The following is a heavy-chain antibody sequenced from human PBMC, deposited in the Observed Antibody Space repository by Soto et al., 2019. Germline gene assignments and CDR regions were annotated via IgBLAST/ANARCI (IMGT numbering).Heavy chain of an antibody. J-gene: IGHJ4*02. Sequence: WGSLILSWAASVFTFSVYAMSWVRQAPGKGLEWVSAISGSGGSTYYADSVKGRFTISRDNSKNTLYLQMNSLRAEDTAVYYCAKGVVTVAGNWGQGTLVTVSS. D-gene: IGHD6-19*01. CDR2: ISGSGGST. V-gene: IGHV3-23*01. CDR1: VFTFSVYA. CDR3: AKGVVTVAGN.